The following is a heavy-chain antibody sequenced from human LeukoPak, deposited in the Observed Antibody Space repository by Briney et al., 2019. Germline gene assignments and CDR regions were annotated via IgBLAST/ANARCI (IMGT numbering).Heavy chain of an antibody. D-gene: IGHD6-13*01. J-gene: IGHJ6*03. CDR3: ASWGSSWSRRNYMDV. CDR1: GGSFSGYY. Sequence: SETLSLTCAVYGGSFSGYYWSWIRQPPGKGLEWIGEINHSGSTNYNPSLKSRVTISVDTSKNQFSLKLSSVTAADTAVYYYASWGSSWSRRNYMDVWGKGTTVTISS. CDR2: INHSGST. V-gene: IGHV4-34*01.